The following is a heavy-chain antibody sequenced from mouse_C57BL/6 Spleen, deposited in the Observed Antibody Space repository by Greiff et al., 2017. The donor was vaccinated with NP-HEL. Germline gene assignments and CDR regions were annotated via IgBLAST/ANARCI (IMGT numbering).Heavy chain of an antibody. CDR2: IYPGGGYT. J-gene: IGHJ4*01. CDR3: ARENYYGSSYAMDY. CDR1: GYTFTNYW. V-gene: IGHV1-63*01. D-gene: IGHD1-1*01. Sequence: VKLMESGAELVRPGTSVKMSCKASGYTFTNYWIGWAKQRPGHGLEWIGDIYPGGGYTNYNEKFKGKATLTADKSSSTAYMQFSSLTSEDSAIYYCARENYYGSSYAMDYWGQGTSVTVSS.